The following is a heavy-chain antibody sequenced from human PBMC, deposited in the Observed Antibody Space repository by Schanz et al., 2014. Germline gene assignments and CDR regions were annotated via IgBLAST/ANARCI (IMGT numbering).Heavy chain of an antibody. CDR3: ASGVHVSSLQKGLQF. CDR2: IATSSSTR. D-gene: IGHD3-10*01. V-gene: IGHV3-48*01. CDR1: GFDFNSYS. Sequence: VQLVESGGGLVQPGGSLRLSCEASGFDFNSYSMNWVRQVPGKGLEWLSYIATSSSTRHYADSVKGRVTISRDNAKNSVSLQKRRLRVEDTAVYYCASGVHVSSLQKGLQFWGRGTLVIVSS. J-gene: IGHJ1*01.